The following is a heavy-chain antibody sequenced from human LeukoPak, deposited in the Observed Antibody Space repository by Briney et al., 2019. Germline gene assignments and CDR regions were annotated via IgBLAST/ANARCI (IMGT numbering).Heavy chain of an antibody. CDR2: IKQDGSGK. CDR3: ASGLELDY. Sequence: PGGSLRLSCAASGFTFSNAWMSWVRQAPGKGLEWVANIKQDGSGKNYVDSVKGRFTISRDNAKNSLYLQMNSLRAEDTAVYYCASGLELDYWGQGTLVTVSS. CDR1: GFTFSNAW. V-gene: IGHV3-7*03. J-gene: IGHJ4*02.